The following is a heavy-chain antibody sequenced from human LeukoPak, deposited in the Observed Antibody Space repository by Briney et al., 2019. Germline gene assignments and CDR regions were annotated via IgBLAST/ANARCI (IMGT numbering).Heavy chain of an antibody. CDR3: AREFQYYYDSSGSGGIDI. J-gene: IGHJ3*02. CDR1: GGSLSSYY. Sequence: PSETPSLTCTVSGGSLSSYYWSWIRQPPGKGLEWIGYIYYSGSTNYNTSLRSRVTISVDTSKNQFSLKLSSVTAADTAVYYCAREFQYYYDSSGSGGIDIWGQGTMVTVSS. CDR2: IYYSGST. V-gene: IGHV4-59*01. D-gene: IGHD3-22*01.